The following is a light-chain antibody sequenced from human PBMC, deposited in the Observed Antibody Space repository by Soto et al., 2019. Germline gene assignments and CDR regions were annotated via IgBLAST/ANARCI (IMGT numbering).Light chain of an antibody. Sequence: QSVLTQPPSASGSPGQSVTIPCTGTSSDIGTYIYVSWYQQHPGKAPKLIIYEVNKRPSGVPDRFSGSKSGNTASLTVSGLQAEDEADYYCSSYAGTNNFVLFGGGTKLTVL. CDR2: EVN. CDR3: SSYAGTNNFVL. V-gene: IGLV2-8*01. CDR1: SSDIGTYIY. J-gene: IGLJ2*01.